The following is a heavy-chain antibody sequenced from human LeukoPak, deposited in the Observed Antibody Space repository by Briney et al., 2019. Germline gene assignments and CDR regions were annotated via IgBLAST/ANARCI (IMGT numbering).Heavy chain of an antibody. V-gene: IGHV1-2*04. J-gene: IGHJ5*02. CDR1: GYTFTGYY. Sequence: ASVKVSCTASGYTFTGYYIHWVRQAPGQGLEWMGWINPNSGGTNYAQKFQGWVTMTRDTSISTAYMELSRLRSDDTAVYYCAREADTAMVPWGQGTLVTVSS. D-gene: IGHD5-18*01. CDR3: AREADTAMVP. CDR2: INPNSGGT.